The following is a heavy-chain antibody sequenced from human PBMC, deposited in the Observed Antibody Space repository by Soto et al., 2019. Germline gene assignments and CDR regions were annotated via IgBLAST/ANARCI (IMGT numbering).Heavy chain of an antibody. V-gene: IGHV3-73*01. Sequence: EVQLVESGGGLVQPGGSLKLSCAASGFTFSGSAMHWVRQASGKGLEWVGRIRSKANSYATAYAASVKGRFTISRDDSKNTAYLQMNSLKTEDTAVYYCTSLVVAATVWGQGTLVTVSS. CDR1: GFTFSGSA. J-gene: IGHJ4*02. CDR2: IRSKANSYAT. D-gene: IGHD2-15*01. CDR3: TSLVVAATV.